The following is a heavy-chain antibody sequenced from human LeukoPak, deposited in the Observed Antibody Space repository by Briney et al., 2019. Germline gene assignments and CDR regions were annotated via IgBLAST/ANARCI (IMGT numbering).Heavy chain of an antibody. CDR2: ISGSGGST. Sequence: GGSLRLSCAASGFTFISYAMSWVRQAPGKGLEWVSAISGSGGSTYYADSVKGRFTISRDNSKNTLYLQMNSLRAEDTAVYYWAKGGYCSSTSCYGYYYYGMDVWGKGTTVTVSS. J-gene: IGHJ6*04. V-gene: IGHV3-23*01. D-gene: IGHD2-2*01. CDR3: AKGGYCSSTSCYGYYYYGMDV. CDR1: GFTFISYA.